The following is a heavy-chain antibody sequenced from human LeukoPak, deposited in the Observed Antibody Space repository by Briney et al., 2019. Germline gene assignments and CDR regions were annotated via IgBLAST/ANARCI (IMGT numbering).Heavy chain of an antibody. V-gene: IGHV3-11*01. J-gene: IGHJ6*03. Sequence: PGGSLRLSCAASGFTFSDYYMSWIRQAPGKGLEWVSYISSSDSTIYYADSVKGRFTISRDKAKNSLYLQMNSLRAEDTAVYYCARDRGVTMVRGAPNYMDVWGKGTTVTVSS. CDR3: ARDRGVTMVRGAPNYMDV. D-gene: IGHD3-10*01. CDR2: ISSSDSTI. CDR1: GFTFSDYY.